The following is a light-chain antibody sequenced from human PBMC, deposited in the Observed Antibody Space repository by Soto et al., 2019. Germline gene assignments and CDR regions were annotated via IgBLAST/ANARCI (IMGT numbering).Light chain of an antibody. V-gene: IGLV2-14*01. CDR2: EVS. Sequence: QSVLTQPASVSGSPGQSITISCIGTSGDVGGYNYVSWYQQHPGKAPKLMIYEVSNRPSGVSNRFSGSKSGNTASLTISGLQAEDEADYYCSSYTSSSTLVVFGGGTKLTVL. CDR1: SGDVGGYNY. J-gene: IGLJ2*01. CDR3: SSYTSSSTLVV.